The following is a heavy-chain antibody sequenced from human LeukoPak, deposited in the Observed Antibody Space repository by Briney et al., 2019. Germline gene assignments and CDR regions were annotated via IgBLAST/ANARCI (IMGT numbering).Heavy chain of an antibody. Sequence: GGSLRLSCAVSGFTFDDYGMSWVRQAPGKGLEWVSGINWNGGRTGYADPVKGRFTISSDKASNSLYLQINSLRAEGTALYYCTRVIAVIGDRYRYYYYHMDVWGKGTTVTVPS. V-gene: IGHV3-20*04. CDR2: INWNGGRT. CDR1: GFTFDDYG. D-gene: IGHD2-21*02. CDR3: TRVIAVIGDRYRYYYYHMDV. J-gene: IGHJ6*03.